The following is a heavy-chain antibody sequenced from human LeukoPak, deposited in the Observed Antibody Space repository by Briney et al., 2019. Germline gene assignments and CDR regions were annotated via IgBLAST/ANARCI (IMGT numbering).Heavy chain of an antibody. CDR1: GSTISSYY. J-gene: IGHJ4*02. V-gene: IGHV4-59*01. D-gene: IGHD3-22*01. CDR3: ARGNYDSSGYTLIDY. CDR2: IYYSGST. Sequence: SETLSLTCTVSGSTISSYYWSWIRQPPGKGLEWIGYIYYSGSTNYNPSLKSRVTISVDTSKNQFSLKLSSVTAADTAVYYCARGNYDSSGYTLIDYWGQGTLVTVSS.